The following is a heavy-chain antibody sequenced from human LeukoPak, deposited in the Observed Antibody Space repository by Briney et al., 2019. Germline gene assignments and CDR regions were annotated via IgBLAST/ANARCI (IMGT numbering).Heavy chain of an antibody. V-gene: IGHV3-72*01. J-gene: IGHJ4*02. CDR2: TRNKANSYTT. CDR1: GFTFSDHY. D-gene: IGHD1-26*01. CDR3: ARVSVGATYYFDY. Sequence: GGSLRLSCAASGFTFSDHYMDWVCQAPGEGLEWVGRTRNKANSYTTYYAASVRGRFIISRDGSKNSLYLQMTSLKTEDTAVYYCARVSVGATYYFDYWGQGTLVTVSS.